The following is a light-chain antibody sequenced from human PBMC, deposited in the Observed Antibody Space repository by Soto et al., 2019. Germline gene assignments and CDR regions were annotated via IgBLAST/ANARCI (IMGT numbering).Light chain of an antibody. CDR3: SSYAARLYV. CDR1: SSDVGGYNY. Sequence: QSALTQPPSASGSPGQSVTISCTGTSSDVGGYNYVSWYHQHPGKAPKLMIDEVSKRPSGVPDLFSGSKSGNTASPTVSGLQAEDEEDYYCSSYAARLYVLGTGTKLTVL. V-gene: IGLV2-8*01. J-gene: IGLJ1*01. CDR2: EVS.